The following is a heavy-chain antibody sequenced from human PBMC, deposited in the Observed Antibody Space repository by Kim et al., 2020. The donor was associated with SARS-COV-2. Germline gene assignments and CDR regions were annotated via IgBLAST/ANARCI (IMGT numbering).Heavy chain of an antibody. V-gene: IGHV3-74*01. CDR2: ST. Sequence: STIYADAVKGRFTISIENSKNTEYLQMNSLRADDTAVYYCVRDNYWTPYLWGQGTLVTVSS. J-gene: IGHJ5*02. D-gene: IGHD1-1*01. CDR3: VRDNYWTPYL.